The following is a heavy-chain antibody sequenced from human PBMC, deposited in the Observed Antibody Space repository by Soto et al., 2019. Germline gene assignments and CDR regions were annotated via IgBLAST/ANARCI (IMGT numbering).Heavy chain of an antibody. CDR3: ARGGCCSTSCYTGGLYYYYYYGMDV. V-gene: IGHV1-8*01. J-gene: IGHJ6*02. CDR2: MNPNSGNT. Sequence: QVQLVQSGAEVKKPGASVKVSCKASGYTFTSYDINWVRQATGQGLEWMGWMNPNSGNTGYAQTFQGRVTMTRNTSFSTGYVELCSLRFEDTAVYYCARGGCCSTSCYTGGLYYYYYYGMDVWGQGTTVTVSS. D-gene: IGHD2-2*02. CDR1: GYTFTSYD.